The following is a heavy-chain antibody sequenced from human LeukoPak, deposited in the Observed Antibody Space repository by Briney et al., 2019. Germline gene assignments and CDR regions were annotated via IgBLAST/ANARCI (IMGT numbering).Heavy chain of an antibody. J-gene: IGHJ4*02. CDR3: ARQDSSGYQVDY. Sequence: PSQTLSLTCTVSGGSINSGGYYWSWIRQHPGKGLEWIGYIYYSGSTYYNPSLKSRVTISVDTSKNQFSLKLSSVTAADTAVYYCARQDSSGYQVDYWGQGTLVTVSS. CDR2: IYYSGST. CDR1: GGSINSGGYY. V-gene: IGHV4-31*03. D-gene: IGHD3-22*01.